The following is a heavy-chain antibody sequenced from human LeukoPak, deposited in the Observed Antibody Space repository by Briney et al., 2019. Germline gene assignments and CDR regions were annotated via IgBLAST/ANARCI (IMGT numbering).Heavy chain of an antibody. D-gene: IGHD6-13*01. CDR3: AKPLAAADAFDI. CDR1: GFTFSSYG. J-gene: IGHJ3*02. CDR2: ISYDGSNK. V-gene: IGHV3-30*18. Sequence: GGSLRLSCAASGFTFSSYGMHWVRQAPGKGLEWVAVISYDGSNKYYVDSVKGRFTISRDNSKNTLYLQMNSLRAEDTAVYSCAKPLAAADAFDIWGQGTMVTVSS.